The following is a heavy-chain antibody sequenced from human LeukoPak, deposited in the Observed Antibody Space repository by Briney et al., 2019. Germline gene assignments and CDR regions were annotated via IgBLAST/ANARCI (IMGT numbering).Heavy chain of an antibody. V-gene: IGHV4-59*01. CDR1: GDSISSYY. J-gene: IGHJ6*02. CDR2: IYYSGST. D-gene: IGHD3-22*01. CDR3: ARDRRSRYYDSSGPPTHYYYYYGMDV. Sequence: SETLSLTCTVSGDSISSYYWSWIRQPPGKGLEWIGYIYYSGSTNYNPSLKSRVTISVDTSKNQFSLKLSSVTAADTAVYYCARDRRSRYYDSSGPPTHYYYYYGMDVWGQGTTVTVSS.